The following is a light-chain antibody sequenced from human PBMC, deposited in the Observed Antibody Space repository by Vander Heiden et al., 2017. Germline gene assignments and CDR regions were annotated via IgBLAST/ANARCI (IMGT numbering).Light chain of an antibody. CDR2: YKSDSDK. CDR1: SGINVGTYR. V-gene: IGLV5-45*03. CDR3: MIWHSSAVV. J-gene: IGLJ2*01. Sequence: QAVLTQPSSRSASPGASASLTCTLRSGINVGTYRIYWYQQKPGSPPQYRLRYKSDSDKQQGSGVPSRFSGSKDASANAGILLISGLQSEDEADYYWMIWHSSAVVFGGGTKLTVL.